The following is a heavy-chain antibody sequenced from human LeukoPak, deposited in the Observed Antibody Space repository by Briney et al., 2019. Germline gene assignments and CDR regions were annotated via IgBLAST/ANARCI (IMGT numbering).Heavy chain of an antibody. D-gene: IGHD5-24*01. CDR2: INHHGST. CDR1: GGSFSGYY. CDR3: AAKGGDGHNSAFGF. Sequence: PSETLSLTCVVDGGSFSGYYWSWIRQSPGKGPEWIGEINHHGSTNYNPSLRSRVIMSVDTSKNHISLKLTSVTAADTAMYYCAAKGGDGHNSAFGFWGQGALVSVSS. J-gene: IGHJ4*02. V-gene: IGHV4-34*01.